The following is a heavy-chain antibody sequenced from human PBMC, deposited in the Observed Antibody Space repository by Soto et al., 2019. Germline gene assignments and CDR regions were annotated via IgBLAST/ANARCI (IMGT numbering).Heavy chain of an antibody. CDR3: ARESPRVEMDLDV. V-gene: IGHV1-2*04. CDR1: GYTFTGYY. J-gene: IGHJ6*02. CDR2: INPNSGGT. Sequence: AASVKVSCKASGYTFTGYYMHWVRQAPGQGLEWMGWINPNSGGTNYAQKFQGWVTMTRDTSISTAYMELSRLRSDDTAVYYCARESPRVEMDLDVWGQGTTVTVSS. D-gene: IGHD2-2*01.